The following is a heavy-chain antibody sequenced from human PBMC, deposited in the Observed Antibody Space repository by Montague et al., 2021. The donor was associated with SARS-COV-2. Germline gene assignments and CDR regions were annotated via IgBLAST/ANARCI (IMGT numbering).Heavy chain of an antibody. CDR2: IWYDGSNK. CDR3: AKDFGSSLTEQFDY. J-gene: IGHJ4*02. V-gene: IGHV3-33*06. CDR1: GFTFSSYG. D-gene: IGHD2-2*01. Sequence: SLRLSCAASGFTFSSYGMHWVRQAPGKGLEWVAVIWYDGSNKYYADSVKGRFTISRDNSKNTLYLQMNSLRAEDTAVYYCAKDFGSSLTEQFDYWAREPWSPSPQ.